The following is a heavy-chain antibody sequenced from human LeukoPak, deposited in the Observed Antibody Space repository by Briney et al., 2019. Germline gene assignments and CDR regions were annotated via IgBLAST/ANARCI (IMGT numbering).Heavy chain of an antibody. CDR1: GFTVSSNY. CDR3: AKKQLGYCSGGSCSDH. D-gene: IGHD2-15*01. J-gene: IGHJ5*02. Sequence: GGSLRLSCAASGFTVSSNYMSWVRQAPGKGLEWVSGISGSGVSTYYADSVKGRFTISRDNSKNTVYLEMNSLRAEDTAVYYCAKKQLGYCSGGSCSDHWGQGTLVTVSS. V-gene: IGHV3-23*01. CDR2: ISGSGVST.